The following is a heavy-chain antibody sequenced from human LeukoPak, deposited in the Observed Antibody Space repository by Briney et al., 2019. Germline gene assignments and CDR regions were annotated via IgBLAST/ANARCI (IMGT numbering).Heavy chain of an antibody. Sequence: SETLSLTCTVSGGSISSYYWSWIRQPPGKGLEWIGYNNYNGITNYNPSLKSRVTISVDTSKNQFSLKLTSVTAADTAIYYCARQGNWNLDHWGQGTLVTVSS. V-gene: IGHV4-59*08. CDR1: GGSISSYY. J-gene: IGHJ4*02. CDR3: ARQGNWNLDH. D-gene: IGHD1-1*01. CDR2: NNYNGIT.